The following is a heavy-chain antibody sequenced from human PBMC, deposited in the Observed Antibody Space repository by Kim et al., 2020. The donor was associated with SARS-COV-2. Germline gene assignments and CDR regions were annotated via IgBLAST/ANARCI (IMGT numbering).Heavy chain of an antibody. CDR1: GFTFDDYA. V-gene: IGHV3-9*01. CDR2: ISCNSGSI. D-gene: IGHD1-26*01. CDR3: AKDMGGGVQQWELPNDP. Sequence: GGSLRLSCAASGFTFDDYAMHWVRQAPGKGLEWVSGISCNSGSIGYADSVKGRFTISRDNAKNSLDLQMNSLRAEDTALYYCAKDMGGGVQQWELPNDPWGKGTLVTVSS. J-gene: IGHJ5*02.